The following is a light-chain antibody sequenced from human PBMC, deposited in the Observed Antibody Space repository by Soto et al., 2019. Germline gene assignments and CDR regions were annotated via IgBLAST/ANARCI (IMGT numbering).Light chain of an antibody. V-gene: IGKV1-39*01. CDR2: AAS. J-gene: IGKJ5*01. CDR3: QQHGTSPIT. Sequence: DIQMTQSPSSLSASVGDRVTITCRASQSISTYLHWYQQKPGKAPNLLIYAASTLQSGVPSRFSGSGSGTDFTLTISRLEPEDFAVYYCQQHGTSPITFGQGTRLEI. CDR1: QSISTY.